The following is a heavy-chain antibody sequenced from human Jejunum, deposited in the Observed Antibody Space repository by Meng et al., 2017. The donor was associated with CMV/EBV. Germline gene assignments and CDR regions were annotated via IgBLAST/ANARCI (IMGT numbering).Heavy chain of an antibody. CDR2: ISYNGGRT. Sequence: GFTFSNDPKHWVRQAPGKGLEWVAYISYNGGRTYMADSVKGRFTISRDNSKNTMYLQMNSLRADDTAVYYCAREGTLSFSLESWGQGTLVTVSS. D-gene: IGHD3-10*01. CDR3: AREGTLSFSLES. J-gene: IGHJ4*02. V-gene: IGHV3-33*05. CDR1: GFTFSNDP.